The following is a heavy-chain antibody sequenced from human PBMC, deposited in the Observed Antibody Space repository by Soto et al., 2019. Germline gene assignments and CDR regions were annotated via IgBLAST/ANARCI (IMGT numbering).Heavy chain of an antibody. CDR3: TKGSEVARQELDY. CDR2: ISADGSDK. D-gene: IGHD3-3*01. J-gene: IGHJ4*02. Sequence: QVQLVESGGGVVQPGRSLRLSCAASGFTFSNFGMHWGRQAPGKGLEWVAAISADGSDKYFSDSVKGRFTISRDNSKNTLFLQMNSLRVEDTAVYYSTKGSEVARQELDYWGQGTLVTVSS. V-gene: IGHV3-30*18. CDR1: GFTFSNFG.